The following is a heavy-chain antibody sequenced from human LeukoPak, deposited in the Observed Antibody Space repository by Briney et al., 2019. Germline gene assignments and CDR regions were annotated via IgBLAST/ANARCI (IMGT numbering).Heavy chain of an antibody. CDR3: AKGASSGWLLYWFDP. CDR2: ISGSGVST. D-gene: IGHD6-19*01. J-gene: IGHJ5*02. CDR1: GFTFSSYV. Sequence: RGSLRLSCAASGFTFSSYVMTWVRQAPGRGLEWVSGISGSGVSTYYADSVKGRFTISRDNSKNTLYLQINSLRAEDTAIYYCAKGASSGWLLYWFDPWGQGTLVTVSS. V-gene: IGHV3-23*01.